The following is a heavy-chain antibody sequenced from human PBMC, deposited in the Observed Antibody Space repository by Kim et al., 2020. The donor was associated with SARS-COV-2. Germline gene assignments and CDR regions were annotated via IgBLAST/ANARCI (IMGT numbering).Heavy chain of an antibody. CDR1: GGSISSSNW. V-gene: IGHV4-4*02. CDR3: ARDRGRITMIVVVNAAFDN. Sequence: SETLSLTCAVSGGSISSSNWWRWVRQPPGKGLGWVGESYHSGSNNYNPSLKSRVTISVDNSKNQFSLKLSSVTAADTAVYYCARDRGRITMIVVVNAAFDNWGQGTLVTVSS. D-gene: IGHD3-22*01. CDR2: SYHSGSN. J-gene: IGHJ3*02.